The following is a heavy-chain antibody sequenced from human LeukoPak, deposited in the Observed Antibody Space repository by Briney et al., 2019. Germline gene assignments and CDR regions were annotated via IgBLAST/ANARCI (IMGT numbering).Heavy chain of an antibody. J-gene: IGHJ4*02. Sequence: GGSLRLSCAASGFTFSSYAMHRVRQAPGKGLEWVAVISYDGSNKYYADSVKGRFTISRDNSKNTLYLQMNSLRAEDTAVYYCAREQPGYSSSWYSAWGQGTLVTVSS. CDR1: GFTFSSYA. CDR2: ISYDGSNK. CDR3: AREQPGYSSSWYSA. V-gene: IGHV3-30-3*01. D-gene: IGHD6-13*01.